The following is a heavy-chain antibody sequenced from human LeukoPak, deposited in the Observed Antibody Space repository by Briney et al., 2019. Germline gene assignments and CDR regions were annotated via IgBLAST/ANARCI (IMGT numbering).Heavy chain of an antibody. CDR3: VRDLILVWTPGDDFDF. CDR1: VFAFSAYW. D-gene: IGHD3-16*01. Sequence: PGGSLRLSCAASVFAFSAYWMHWVRQAPGKGLQWVSRINEDATTITYADSVKGRFIISRDNSKNSLYLQMNNLRAEDTAVYYCVRDLILVWTPGDDFDFWGQGTLVIVSS. CDR2: INEDATTI. J-gene: IGHJ4*02. V-gene: IGHV3-74*01.